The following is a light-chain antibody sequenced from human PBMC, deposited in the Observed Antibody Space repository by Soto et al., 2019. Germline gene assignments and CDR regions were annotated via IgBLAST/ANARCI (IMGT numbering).Light chain of an antibody. Sequence: DIQMTQSPSTLSASVGDRVTITCRASQSVSTSLAWYQQKPGKAPKLLISKASSLESGVPPRFSGSGFGTEFTLTISSLQPDDSATSYCQQYNHYSSFGQGTKLELK. CDR2: KAS. J-gene: IGKJ2*01. V-gene: IGKV1-5*03. CDR3: QQYNHYSS. CDR1: QSVSTS.